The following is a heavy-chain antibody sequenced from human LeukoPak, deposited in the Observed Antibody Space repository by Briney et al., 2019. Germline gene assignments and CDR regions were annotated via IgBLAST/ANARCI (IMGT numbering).Heavy chain of an antibody. Sequence: PSETLSLTCTVSGGSISSYYWSWIRQPPGKGLEWIGYIYYSGSTNYNPSLKSRVTISVDTSKNQFSLKLSSVTAADTAVYYCARAVAGYDFWSGYYFDYWGQGALVTVSS. CDR2: IYYSGST. J-gene: IGHJ4*02. D-gene: IGHD3-3*01. CDR3: ARAVAGYDFWSGYYFDY. V-gene: IGHV4-59*01. CDR1: GGSISSYY.